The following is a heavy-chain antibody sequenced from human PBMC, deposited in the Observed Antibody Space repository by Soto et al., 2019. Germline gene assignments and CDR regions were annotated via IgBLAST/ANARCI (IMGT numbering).Heavy chain of an antibody. Sequence: SETLSLTCTVSGGSISSGGYYWSWIRQHPGKGLEWIGYIYYSGSTYYNPSLKSRVTISVDTSKNQFSLKLSSVTAADTAVYYCARDQSEQRWLLRRSQTCGMDVWGQGTTVTAP. CDR1: GGSISSGGYY. D-gene: IGHD2-15*01. V-gene: IGHV4-31*03. J-gene: IGHJ6*02. CDR2: IYYSGST. CDR3: ARDQSEQRWLLRRSQTCGMDV.